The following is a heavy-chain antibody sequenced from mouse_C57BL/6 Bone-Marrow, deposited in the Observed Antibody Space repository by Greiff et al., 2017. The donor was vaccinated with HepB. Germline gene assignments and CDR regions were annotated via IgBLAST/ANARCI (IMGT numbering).Heavy chain of an antibody. Sequence: EVQVVESGGGLVKPGGSLKLSCAASGFTFSSYTMSWVRQTPEKRLEWVATISGGGGNTYYPDSVKGRFTISRDNAKNTLYLQMSSLRSEDTALYYCARHSTAWFAYWGQGTLVTVSA. D-gene: IGHD4-1*02. CDR1: GFTFSSYT. CDR2: ISGGGGNT. CDR3: ARHSTAWFAY. J-gene: IGHJ3*01. V-gene: IGHV5-9*01.